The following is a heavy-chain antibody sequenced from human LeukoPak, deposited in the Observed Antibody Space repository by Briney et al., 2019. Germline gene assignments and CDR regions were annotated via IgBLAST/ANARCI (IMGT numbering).Heavy chain of an antibody. V-gene: IGHV3-33*08. CDR1: GFTFSSYW. J-gene: IGHJ6*02. CDR2: IWYDGSNK. Sequence: GGSLRLSCAASGFTFSSYWMSWVRQAPGKGLEWVAVIWYDGSNKYYADSVKGRFTISRDNSKNTLYLQMNSLRAEDTAVYYCARDRAYCSGGSCHYYYYYGMDVWGQGTTVTVSS. CDR3: ARDRAYCSGGSCHYYYYYGMDV. D-gene: IGHD2-15*01.